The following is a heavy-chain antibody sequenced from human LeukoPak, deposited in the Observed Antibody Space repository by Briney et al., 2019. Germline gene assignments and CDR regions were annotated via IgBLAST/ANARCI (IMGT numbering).Heavy chain of an antibody. CDR2: IRHDGGIE. J-gene: IGHJ4*02. CDR3: AKWAAALQSVSAGYFDH. V-gene: IGHV3-30*02. Sequence: GGSLRLSCAASGFTFSSYGMHWVRQAPGKGLEWIAFIRHDGGIEFYADSVKGRFTISRDNSKTVLYLQMNSLRAEDTAVYYCAKWAAALQSVSAGYFDHWGQGTLVTVSS. D-gene: IGHD6-13*01. CDR1: GFTFSSYG.